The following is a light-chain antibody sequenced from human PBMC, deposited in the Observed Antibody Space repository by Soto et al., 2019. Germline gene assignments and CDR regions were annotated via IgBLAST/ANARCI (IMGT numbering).Light chain of an antibody. J-gene: IGKJ1*01. CDR2: DAS. V-gene: IGKV1-5*01. Sequence: DIQMTQSPSTLSASVGDRVAITCRASQSISQWVAWYQQKPGRAPELLIYDASKLKSGVPSRFSGSGTGTEFSPTITSLQPDDSAMYYCQQYNGYSWTFGRGTKVDIK. CDR1: QSISQW. CDR3: QQYNGYSWT.